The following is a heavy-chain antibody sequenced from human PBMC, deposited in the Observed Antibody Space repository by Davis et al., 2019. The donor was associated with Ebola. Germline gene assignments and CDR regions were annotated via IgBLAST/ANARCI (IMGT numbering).Heavy chain of an antibody. J-gene: IGHJ4*02. CDR1: GFTFSSYA. V-gene: IGHV3-30*04. CDR3: AKDGQRWLQLFYFDY. Sequence: GGSLRLSCAASGFTFSSYAMHWVRQAPGKGLEWVAVISYDGSNKYYADSVKGRFTISRDNSKNTLYLQMNSLRAEDTAVYYCAKDGQRWLQLFYFDYWGQGTLVTVSS. D-gene: IGHD5-24*01. CDR2: ISYDGSNK.